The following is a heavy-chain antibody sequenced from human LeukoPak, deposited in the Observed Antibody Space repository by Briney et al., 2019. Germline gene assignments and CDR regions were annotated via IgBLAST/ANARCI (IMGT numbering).Heavy chain of an antibody. D-gene: IGHD5-18*01. J-gene: IGHJ4*02. CDR3: AGGFNYDYNC. CDR2: IFFSGST. V-gene: IGHV4-59*01. CDR1: GDSIRSDY. Sequence: PSETLSLTCSLSGDSIRSDYWSWIRQPPGKGLEWIGHIFFSGSTNYNASLKSRITMSVDTSKKQFSLRLSSVTAADTAVFYCAGGFNYDYNCWGQGTLVTVSS.